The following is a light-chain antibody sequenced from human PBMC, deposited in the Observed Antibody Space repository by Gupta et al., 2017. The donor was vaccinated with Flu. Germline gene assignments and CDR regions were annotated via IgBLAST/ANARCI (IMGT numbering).Light chain of an antibody. CDR1: QSISSY. J-gene: IGKJ1*01. Sequence: SSLSASVGDRVTITCRASQSISSYLNWYQQKPGKAPKLLIYAASSLQSGVPSRFSGSGSGTDFTLTISSLQPEDFATYYCQQSYSTLPWTFGQGTKVEIK. CDR2: AAS. CDR3: QQSYSTLPWT. V-gene: IGKV1-39*01.